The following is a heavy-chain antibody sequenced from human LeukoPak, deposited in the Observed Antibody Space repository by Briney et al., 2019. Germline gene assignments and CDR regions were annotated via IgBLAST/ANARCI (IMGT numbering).Heavy chain of an antibody. CDR1: GGSFSGYY. CDR2: INHSGST. CDR3: ARLGYCSGGSCF. D-gene: IGHD2-15*01. J-gene: IGHJ4*02. Sequence: SETLSLTCAVYGGSFSGYYWSWIRQPPGKGLEWIGEINHSGSTNYNPSLKSRVTISVDTSKNQFSLKVSSVTAADTAVYYCARLGYCSGGSCFWGQGTLVTVSS. V-gene: IGHV4-34*01.